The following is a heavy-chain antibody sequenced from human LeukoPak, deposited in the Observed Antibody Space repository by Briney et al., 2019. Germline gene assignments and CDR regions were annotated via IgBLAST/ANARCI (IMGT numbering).Heavy chain of an antibody. CDR2: IYYSGST. CDR3: ARRIEVPGSRSKRGFDY. J-gene: IGHJ4*02. CDR1: GGSISSYY. Sequence: SETLSLTCTVSGGSISSYYWSWIRQPPGKGLEWIGYIYYSGSTNYNPSLKSRVTISVDTSKNQFSLRLTSVTAADTAVYFCARRIEVPGSRSKRGFDYWGQGALVTVSS. D-gene: IGHD6-19*01. V-gene: IGHV4-59*12.